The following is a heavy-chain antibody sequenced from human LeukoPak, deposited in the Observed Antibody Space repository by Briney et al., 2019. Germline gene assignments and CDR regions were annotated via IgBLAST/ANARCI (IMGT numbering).Heavy chain of an antibody. J-gene: IGHJ6*03. D-gene: IGHD4-17*01. Sequence: SVKVSCKASGGTFSSYAISWVRQAPGQGLEWMGRIIPIFGAANYAQKFQGRVTITTDESTSTAYMELSSLRSEDTAVYYCARDPPVYGDYLNYYYMDVWGKGTTVTVSS. CDR1: GGTFSSYA. V-gene: IGHV1-69*05. CDR3: ARDPPVYGDYLNYYYMDV. CDR2: IIPIFGAA.